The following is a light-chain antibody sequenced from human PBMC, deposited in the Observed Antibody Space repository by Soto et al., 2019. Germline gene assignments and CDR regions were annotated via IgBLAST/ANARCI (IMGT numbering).Light chain of an antibody. CDR1: QSISTY. Sequence: DIQITQSPSSLSASVGDRVIITCRASQSISTYLNWYQQKPGKVPRLLIYAASSLQSGVPSRFSGSGSGTDFTLTISSLQPEDFATYYCQQSYIAPWTFGQGTKVDIK. J-gene: IGKJ1*01. CDR3: QQSYIAPWT. V-gene: IGKV1-39*01. CDR2: AAS.